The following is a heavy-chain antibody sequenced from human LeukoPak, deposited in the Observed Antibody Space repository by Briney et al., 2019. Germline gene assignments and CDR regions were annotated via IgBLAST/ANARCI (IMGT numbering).Heavy chain of an antibody. J-gene: IGHJ5*02. V-gene: IGHV4-39*01. CDR2: IYYSGST. D-gene: IGHD2-2*01. CDR1: GDSISSSSYH. CDR3: ASHATRLPTAPGWFDP. Sequence: PSETLSLTCTVTGDSISSSSYHWGWLRQPPGKGLEWIASIYYSGSTYYNPSLRSRVTISVDTSKNQFSLKLTSVTAADTAVYYCASHATRLPTAPGWFDPWGQGTLVTVSS.